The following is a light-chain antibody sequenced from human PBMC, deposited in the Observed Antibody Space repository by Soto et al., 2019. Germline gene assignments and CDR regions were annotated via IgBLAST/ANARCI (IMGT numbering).Light chain of an antibody. CDR2: GAS. V-gene: IGKV3-20*01. CDR1: QSVSSGY. Sequence: EIVLTQSPNTLSLSPGXTATLSCRASQSVSSGYLVWYQQKPGQAPRLLIYGASTRATGIPDRFSGSGSGTDFTLTISRLEPEDFAVYYCQQYGNSPPSVTFGPGTKVDIK. J-gene: IGKJ3*01. CDR3: QQYGNSPPSVT.